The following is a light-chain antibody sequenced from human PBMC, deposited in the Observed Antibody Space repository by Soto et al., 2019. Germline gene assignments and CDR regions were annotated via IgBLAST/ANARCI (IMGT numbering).Light chain of an antibody. CDR1: QSISSW. Sequence: DIPMTQSPSTLSASVGDRVTITCRASQSISSWLAWYQQKPGKAPKLLIYDASSLESGVPSRFSGSGSGTEFTLTISSLQPDDFATYYCQQSYSTPRTFGQGTKVDIK. J-gene: IGKJ1*01. CDR3: QQSYSTPRT. CDR2: DAS. V-gene: IGKV1-5*01.